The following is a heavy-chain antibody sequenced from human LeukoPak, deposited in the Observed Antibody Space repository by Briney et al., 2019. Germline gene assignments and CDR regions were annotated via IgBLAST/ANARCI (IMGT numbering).Heavy chain of an antibody. CDR2: ISGSGGST. CDR1: GFTFSRYA. CDR3: AKDYLDIVVVPAALDAFDI. J-gene: IGHJ3*02. D-gene: IGHD2-2*03. V-gene: IGHV3-23*01. Sequence: GGSLRLSCAASGFTFSRYAMSWVRQAPGKGLEWVSVISGSGGSTYYADSVKGRFTISRDSSKNTLYLQMNSLRAEDTAVYYCAKDYLDIVVVPAALDAFDIWGQGTMVTVSS.